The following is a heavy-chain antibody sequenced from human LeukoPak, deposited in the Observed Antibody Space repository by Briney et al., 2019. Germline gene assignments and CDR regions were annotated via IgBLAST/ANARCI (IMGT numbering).Heavy chain of an antibody. CDR3: ARDRQFKLHDP. CDR1: GFTFSDYY. Sequence: GGSLRLSCTASGFTFSDYYMSWIRQAPGKGLEWLSYTSVSGGSVSYVDSVKGRFTISRDNAKNSVYLQIDSLRAEDTAMYYCARDRQFKLHDPWGQGILVTVSS. J-gene: IGHJ5*02. CDR2: TSVSGGSV. V-gene: IGHV3-11*01. D-gene: IGHD5-24*01.